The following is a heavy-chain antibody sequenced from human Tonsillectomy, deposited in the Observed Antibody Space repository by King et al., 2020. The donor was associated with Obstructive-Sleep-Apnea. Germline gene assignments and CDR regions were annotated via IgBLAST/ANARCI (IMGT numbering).Heavy chain of an antibody. CDR3: AKVYYDSSGYGRGYYGMDV. Sequence: VQLVESGGGVVQPGRSLRLSCAASGFTFSSYGMHWVRQAPGKGLEWVAVIWYDGSNKYYADSVKGRFTISRDNSKNTLYLQMNSLRAEDTAVYYCAKVYYDSSGYGRGYYGMDVWGQGTTVTVSS. J-gene: IGHJ6*02. CDR2: IWYDGSNK. V-gene: IGHV3-33*06. D-gene: IGHD3-22*01. CDR1: GFTFSSYG.